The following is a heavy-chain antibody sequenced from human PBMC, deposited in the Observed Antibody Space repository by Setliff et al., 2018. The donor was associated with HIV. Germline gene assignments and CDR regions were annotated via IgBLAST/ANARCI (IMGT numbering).Heavy chain of an antibody. CDR1: GGSINSGGYS. CDR3: EVAGQ. J-gene: IGHJ4*02. CDR2: IYHSGSA. V-gene: IGHV4-30-2*01. D-gene: IGHD6-19*01. Sequence: SETLSLTCAVSGGSINSGGYSWSWIRQPPGKGLEWIGYIYHSGSAIYNPSLNSRVIISVDRSTNQFSLKLNSVTAADTAVYYCEVAGQWGQGTLVTVSS.